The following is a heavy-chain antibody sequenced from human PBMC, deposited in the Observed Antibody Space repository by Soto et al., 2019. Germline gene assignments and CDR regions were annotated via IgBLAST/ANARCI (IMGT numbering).Heavy chain of an antibody. CDR1: GGFVTSGSYY. V-gene: IGHV4-34*01. CDR2: MSHSGGT. CDR3: ARVERRTATTVVDASEI. J-gene: IGHJ3*02. Sequence: QVQLQQWGAGLLKPSETLSLTCAVYGGFVTSGSYYWSWIRQPPGKGLEWIGEMSHSGGTHFNPSLKSRVTISVDTSKNESSPHMSSVTAADTALYYCARVERRTATTVVDASEIWGPGTMVTVSS. D-gene: IGHD1-1*01.